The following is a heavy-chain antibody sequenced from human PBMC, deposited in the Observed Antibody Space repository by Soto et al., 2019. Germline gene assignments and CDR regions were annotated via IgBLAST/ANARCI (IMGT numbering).Heavy chain of an antibody. Sequence: ASVKVSCKASGYTFTANYIHWVRQAPGQGLEWMGWINSNSGGTKYAQNFQGRVTLTRDTSISTVYMDLSRLISDDTAVYYCARGTGTSWFDPWGQGTLVTVSS. CDR3: ARGTGTSWFDP. J-gene: IGHJ5*02. CDR2: INSNSGGT. D-gene: IGHD1-7*01. V-gene: IGHV1-2*02. CDR1: GYTFTANY.